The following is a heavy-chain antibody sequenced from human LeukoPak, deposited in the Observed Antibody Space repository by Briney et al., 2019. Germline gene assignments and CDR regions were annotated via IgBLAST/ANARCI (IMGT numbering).Heavy chain of an antibody. D-gene: IGHD6-19*01. V-gene: IGHV4-4*07. Sequence: SETLSLTCTVSGGSISNYYWSWIRQPAGKGLEWIGRINTSGSTNYNPSLKRRVTMSAYTSKNQFSLQLSSVTATDTAVYDCARGRAVAEYWGQGTLVTVSS. CDR2: INTSGST. CDR1: GGSISNYY. J-gene: IGHJ4*02. CDR3: ARGRAVAEY.